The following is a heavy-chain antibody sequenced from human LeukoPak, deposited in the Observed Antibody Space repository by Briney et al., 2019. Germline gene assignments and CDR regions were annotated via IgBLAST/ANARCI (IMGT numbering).Heavy chain of an antibody. V-gene: IGHV3-21*04. CDR2: VSRNSNYI. D-gene: IGHD3-10*01. CDR3: ARGIYGSGWDV. J-gene: IGHJ6*04. CDR1: GFTLSPYT. Sequence: GGSLRLSCAASGFTLSPYTTAWVRQAPGKGLEWVSSVSRNSNYIYYADSVKGRFTISRDNSKNTLFLQMNSLRAEDTAVYYCARGIYGSGWDVWGKGTTVTVSS.